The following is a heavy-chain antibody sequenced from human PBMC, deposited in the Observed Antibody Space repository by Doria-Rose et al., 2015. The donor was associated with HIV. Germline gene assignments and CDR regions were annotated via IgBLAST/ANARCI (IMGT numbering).Heavy chain of an antibody. CDR1: GVSLSSPGMG. CDR3: ARIKSSRWYHKYYFDF. Sequence: VTLKESGPVLVKPTETLTLTCTVSGVSLSSPGMGVSWIRQPPGKALEWLASIFSDDERSYKPSLKIRLTISRGTSKSQVVLTMTDMDPVDTATYYCARIKSSRWYHKYYFDFWGQGTLVIVSA. V-gene: IGHV2-26*01. D-gene: IGHD6-13*01. CDR2: IFSDDER. J-gene: IGHJ4*02.